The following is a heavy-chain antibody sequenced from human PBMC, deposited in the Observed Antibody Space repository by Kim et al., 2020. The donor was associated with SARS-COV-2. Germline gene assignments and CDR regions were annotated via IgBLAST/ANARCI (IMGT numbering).Heavy chain of an antibody. CDR3: ARHLQLRYFDWLLGQFDY. J-gene: IGHJ4*02. CDR1: GGSISSSSYY. V-gene: IGHV4-39*01. D-gene: IGHD3-9*01. Sequence: SETLSLTCTVSGGSISSSSYYWGWIRQPPGKGLEWIGSIYYSGSTYYNPSLKSRVTISVDTSKNQFSLKLSSVTAADTAVYYCARHLQLRYFDWLLGQFDYWGQGTLVTVSS. CDR2: IYYSGST.